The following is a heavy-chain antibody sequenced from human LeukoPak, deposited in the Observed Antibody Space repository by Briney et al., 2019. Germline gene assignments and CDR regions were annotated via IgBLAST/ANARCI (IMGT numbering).Heavy chain of an antibody. J-gene: IGHJ4*02. D-gene: IGHD4-23*01. CDR1: GYSLTELT. V-gene: IGHV1-24*01. Sequence: GASVKVSCTVSGYSLTELTMHWVRQAPGQGLEWMGGFDPQSGERVYSQKYQGRLTVTDDTSTDTAKMELSSLRSEDTAMYYCAGMGPSGNYWGQGTLVIVSS. CDR2: FDPQSGER. CDR3: AGMGPSGNY.